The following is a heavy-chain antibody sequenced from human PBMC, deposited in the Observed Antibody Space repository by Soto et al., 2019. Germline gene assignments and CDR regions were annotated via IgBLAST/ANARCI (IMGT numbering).Heavy chain of an antibody. J-gene: IGHJ6*02. V-gene: IGHV1-69*12. CDR3: ASHGQSIADSAGVDV. D-gene: IGHD6-6*01. CDR2: IIPIFGTA. CDR1: GGTFSSYA. Sequence: QVQLVQSGAEVKKPGSSVKVSCKASGGTFSSYAISWVRQAPGQGLEWMGGIIPIFGTANYAQKFQGRVTITADESTINAYRELGRLRSEDTAVYYCASHGQSIADSAGVDVWGQGSTVTVSS.